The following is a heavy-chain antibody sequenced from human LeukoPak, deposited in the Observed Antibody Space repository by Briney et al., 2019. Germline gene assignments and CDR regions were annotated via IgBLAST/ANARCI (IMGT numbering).Heavy chain of an antibody. Sequence: PSETLSLTCSVSGGSISTYSWSWIRQPPGKGLEWIGYIYYSGSTKYNPSLKSQVTISVDTSKNQSSLRLSSVTAADTAVYYCARGIDYDSSAYLDYWGQGTLVTVSS. CDR1: GGSISTYS. CDR3: ARGIDYDSSAYLDY. J-gene: IGHJ4*02. D-gene: IGHD3-22*01. CDR2: IYYSGST. V-gene: IGHV4-59*01.